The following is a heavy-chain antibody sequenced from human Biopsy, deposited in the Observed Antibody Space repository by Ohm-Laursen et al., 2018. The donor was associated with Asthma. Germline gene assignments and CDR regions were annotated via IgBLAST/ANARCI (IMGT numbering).Heavy chain of an antibody. V-gene: IGHV3-53*01. CDR1: GFTVSRDH. D-gene: IGHD2-21*02. J-gene: IGHJ4*02. CDR2: IYSGGST. Sequence: SLRLSCAATGFTVSRDHMFWVRQAPGKGMEWVEVIYSGGSTYYADSVKGRFTISRDNSKNTLYLQMNSLRAEDTAVYYCAGGVVGDSPLCNYWGQGTLVTVSA. CDR3: AGGVVGDSPLCNY.